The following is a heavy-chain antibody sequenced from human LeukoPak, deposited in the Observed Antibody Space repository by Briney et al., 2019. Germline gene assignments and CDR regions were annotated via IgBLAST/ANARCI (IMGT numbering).Heavy chain of an antibody. J-gene: IGHJ4*02. Sequence: SGGSLRLSCEASGFTLDNYNFNWVRQAPGKGLEWVASIRSYSSYIHYADSVRGRFTISRDNAKNSLYLQMNSLRAEDTAVYYCARSLTAAAGNLGYWGQGTLITVSS. V-gene: IGHV3-21*01. CDR2: IRSYSSYI. CDR1: GFTLDNYN. CDR3: ARSLTAAAGNLGY. D-gene: IGHD6-13*01.